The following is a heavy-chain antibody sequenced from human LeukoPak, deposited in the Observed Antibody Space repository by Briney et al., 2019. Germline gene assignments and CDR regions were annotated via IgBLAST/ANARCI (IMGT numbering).Heavy chain of an antibody. J-gene: IGHJ5*02. CDR3: ARGTDYYDSSGWLDP. D-gene: IGHD3-22*01. CDR2: IHHSGST. CDR1: GDSISSGHY. V-gene: IGHV4-38-2*02. Sequence: SETLSLTCTVSGDSISSGHYWDWIRQPPGRGLEWIGSIHHSGSTWYNPFLKSRVTISLDTSQTQISLRVTSVTAADTAVYYCARGTDYYDSSGWLDPWGQGTLVTVSS.